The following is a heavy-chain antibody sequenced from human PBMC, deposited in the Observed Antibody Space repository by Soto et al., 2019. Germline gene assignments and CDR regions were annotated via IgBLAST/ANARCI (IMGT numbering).Heavy chain of an antibody. Sequence: SETLSLTCTVSGASISSGDYYWSWIRQPPGKGLEWIGYIYHSGRTYYNPSLKSRVTISVDTSRNQFSLTLSSVAAADTAVYYSARAPVHNPSASYPNWFDTWGQGTLVAVSS. CDR1: GASISSGDYY. D-gene: IGHD1-1*01. CDR2: IYHSGRT. CDR3: ARAPVHNPSASYPNWFDT. J-gene: IGHJ5*01. V-gene: IGHV4-30-4*01.